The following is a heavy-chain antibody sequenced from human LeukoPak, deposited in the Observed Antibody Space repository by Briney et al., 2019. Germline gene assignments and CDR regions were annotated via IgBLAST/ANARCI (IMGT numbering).Heavy chain of an antibody. J-gene: IGHJ2*01. CDR2: MSGSRGST. CDR1: GFTFSSYA. V-gene: IGHV3-23*01. CDR3: ARDRKYFDL. Sequence: GGSLRLSCAASGFTFSSYAMSWVRQARGKGLEWVSDMSGSRGSTYYADSVKGRFTISRDNAKNTMYLQMNSLRAEDTAVYYCARDRKYFDLWGRGTLVTVSS.